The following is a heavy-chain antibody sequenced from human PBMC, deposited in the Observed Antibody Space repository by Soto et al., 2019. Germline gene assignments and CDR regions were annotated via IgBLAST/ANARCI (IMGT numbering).Heavy chain of an antibody. D-gene: IGHD1-20*01. J-gene: IGHJ5*02. CDR3: ARQLTGATKSRWFDP. CDR1: GGSVSSDSYY. CDR2: IYYSGTT. V-gene: IGHV4-61*01. Sequence: QVQLQESGPGLVKPSETLSLTCTVSGGSVSSDSYYWNWIRQPPGKGLEWIGYIYYSGTTNYNPSRNSRVTISLDTSHNQLSLELTSVTAADTAVYYCARQLTGATKSRWFDPWGQGTLVTVSS.